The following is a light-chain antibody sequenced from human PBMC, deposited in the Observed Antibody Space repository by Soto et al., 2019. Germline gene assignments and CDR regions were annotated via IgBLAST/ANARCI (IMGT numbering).Light chain of an antibody. CDR1: QSIGTY. J-gene: IGKJ4*01. V-gene: IGKV1-8*01. CDR2: AAS. Sequence: AIRMTQSPSSFSAATGDRVTITCRASQSIGTYFAWYQQIRGRAPKLLIFAASTLQGGVPSRFSGSGSGTDFSLSISCLQSEDFANYYCQEYYIYPPTSRGANQLQIK. CDR3: QEYYIYPPT.